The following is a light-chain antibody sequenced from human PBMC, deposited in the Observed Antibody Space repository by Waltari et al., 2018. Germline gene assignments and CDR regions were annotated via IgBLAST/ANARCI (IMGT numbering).Light chain of an antibody. V-gene: IGKV1-12*01. Sequence: IQMTQSPSYVSATVGDRVSFTCRASKGVGSCRAWYQQIPGKAPKLLVYSASNLQSGVPSMFSGSGSGTDVTLTINSLQPEDFATYYCHQANSFPWTFGQGTKVEVK. CDR1: KGVGSC. CDR3: HQANSFPWT. J-gene: IGKJ1*01. CDR2: SAS.